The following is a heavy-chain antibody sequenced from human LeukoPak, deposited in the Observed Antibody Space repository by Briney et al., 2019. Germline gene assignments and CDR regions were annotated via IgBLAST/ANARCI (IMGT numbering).Heavy chain of an antibody. CDR3: ARDGTVRGVSSWFDP. CDR2: IYYSGST. J-gene: IGHJ5*02. CDR1: GGSISSGGYY. V-gene: IGHV4-31*03. D-gene: IGHD3-10*01. Sequence: SETLSLTCTVSGGSISSGGYYWSWIRQHPGKGLEWIGYIYYSGSTYYNPSLKSRVTISVNTSKNQFTLKLSSVTAADTAVYYCARDGTVRGVSSWFDPWGQGTLVTVSS.